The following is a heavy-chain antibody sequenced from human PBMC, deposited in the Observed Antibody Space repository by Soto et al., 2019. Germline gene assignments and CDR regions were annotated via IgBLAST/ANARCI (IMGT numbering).Heavy chain of an antibody. CDR3: AYGGSYNGFDP. V-gene: IGHV1-3*05. Sequence: QVQLVQSGAEEKKPGASVKVSCKASGYTFTSYAMHWVRQAPGQRLEWMGWINAGNGNTIYSQKFQGRVTITRDTSASTDYMELSSLRSEDTAVYYCAYGGSYNGFDPWGQGTLVTVSS. D-gene: IGHD6-6*01. J-gene: IGHJ5*02. CDR2: INAGNGNT. CDR1: GYTFTSYA.